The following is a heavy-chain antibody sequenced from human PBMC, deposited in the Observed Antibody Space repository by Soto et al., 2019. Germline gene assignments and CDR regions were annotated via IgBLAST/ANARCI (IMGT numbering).Heavy chain of an antibody. V-gene: IGHV4-34*01. CDR3: ARAPKVSGSAQTRPDF. D-gene: IGHD6-6*01. J-gene: IGHJ4*02. Sequence: TSETLSLTCPLYSGSLSGYYWSWIRQPPGKGREWIGEISPSGTTNYSPSLKSRVSISVDTSKNQFSLNLTSLTAADTAVYYCARAPKVSGSAQTRPDFWGQGSLVTVSS. CDR1: SGSLSGYY. CDR2: ISPSGTT.